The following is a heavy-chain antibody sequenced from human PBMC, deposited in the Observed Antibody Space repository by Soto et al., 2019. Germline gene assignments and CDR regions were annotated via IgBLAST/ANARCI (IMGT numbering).Heavy chain of an antibody. J-gene: IGHJ5*02. CDR1: GGTFSSYA. Sequence: QVQLVQSGAEVKKPGSSVKVSCKASGGTFSSYAISWVRQAPGQGLEWMGGIIPIFGTANYAQEFQGRVTITADESTSTAYMELSSLRSEDTAVYYCARYITIFGVANNWFDPWGQGTLVTVSS. V-gene: IGHV1-69*01. CDR3: ARYITIFGVANNWFDP. D-gene: IGHD3-3*01. CDR2: IIPIFGTA.